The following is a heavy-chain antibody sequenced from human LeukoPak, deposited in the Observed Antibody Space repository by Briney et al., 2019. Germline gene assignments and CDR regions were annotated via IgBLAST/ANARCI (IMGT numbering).Heavy chain of an antibody. J-gene: IGHJ3*02. CDR2: ISGSGGST. V-gene: IGHV3-23*01. CDR1: GFTFSSYA. D-gene: IGHD1-26*01. Sequence: GGSLRLSCAASGFTFSSYAMSWVRQAPGKGLEWVSAISGSGGSTYYADSVKGRFTISRDNSKNTLYLQMNSLRAEDTAVYYXXXXXXXXELLDAFDIWGQGTMVTVSS. CDR3: XXXXXXXELLDAFDI.